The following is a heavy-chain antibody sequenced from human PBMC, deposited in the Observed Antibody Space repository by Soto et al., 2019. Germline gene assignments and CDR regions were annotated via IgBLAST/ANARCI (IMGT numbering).Heavy chain of an antibody. CDR1: GYTFTDYY. J-gene: IGHJ2*01. D-gene: IGHD3-3*01. CDR2: INPNSGGT. Sequence: QVQLVQSGAEVKKPGASVKVSCKASGYTFTDYYMHWVRQAPGQGLEWMGWINPNSGGTKYAQEFWALVTMTADTSISTAYLELSRLKFYHTAVYYCAREIRSGYYKYWYFDLWGRGTLVTVSS. CDR3: AREIRSGYYKYWYFDL. V-gene: IGHV1-2*04.